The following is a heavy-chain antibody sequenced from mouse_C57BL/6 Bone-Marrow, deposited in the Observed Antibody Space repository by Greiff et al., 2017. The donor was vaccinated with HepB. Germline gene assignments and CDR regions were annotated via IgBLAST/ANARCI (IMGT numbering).Heavy chain of an antibody. V-gene: IGHV5-4*01. CDR3: ARDFDYDGEY. CDR1: GFTFSSYA. J-gene: IGHJ2*01. CDR2: ISDGGSYT. Sequence: EVQLVESGGGLVKPGGSLKLSCAASGFTFSSYAMSWVRQTPEKRLEWVATISDGGSYTYYPDNVKGRFTISRDNAKNNLYLQMSHLKSEDTAMYYCARDFDYDGEYWGQGTTLTVSS. D-gene: IGHD2-4*01.